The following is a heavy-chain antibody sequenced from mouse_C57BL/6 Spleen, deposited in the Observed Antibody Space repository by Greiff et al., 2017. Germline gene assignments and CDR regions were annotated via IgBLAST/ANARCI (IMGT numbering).Heavy chain of an antibody. Sequence: QVQLQQSGAELVKPGASVKISCKASGYAFSSYWMNWVKQRPGKGLEWIGQIYPGDGDTNYNGKFKGKATLTADKSSSTAYMQLSSLTSEDTAVYYCTTQIYDGYYDYAMDYWGQGTSVTVSS. CDR2: IYPGDGDT. J-gene: IGHJ4*01. V-gene: IGHV1-80*01. D-gene: IGHD2-3*01. CDR3: TTQIYDGYYDYAMDY. CDR1: GYAFSSYW.